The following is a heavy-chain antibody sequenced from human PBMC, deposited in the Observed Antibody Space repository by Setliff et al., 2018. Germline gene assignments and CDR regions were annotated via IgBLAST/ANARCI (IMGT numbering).Heavy chain of an antibody. J-gene: IGHJ4*02. V-gene: IGHV3-21*01. CDR2: ISGSSSNFI. D-gene: IGHD3-10*01. CDR1: GFTFSAPT. Sequence: PGGSLRLSCAASGFTFSAPTMNWVRQAPGKGLEWVSSISGSSSNFIYYADSVKGRFTISRDNAKNSLFLQMDNLRAEDTAQYFCARDSSHFIRVLDSWGQGTLVTVSS. CDR3: ARDSSHFIRVLDS.